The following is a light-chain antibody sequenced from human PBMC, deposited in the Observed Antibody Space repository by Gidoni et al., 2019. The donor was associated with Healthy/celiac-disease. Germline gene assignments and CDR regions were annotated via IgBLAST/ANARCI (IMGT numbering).Light chain of an antibody. V-gene: IGKV1-5*03. CDR1: QSISSW. Sequence: DIQMTQSPSTLSASVGDRVTITCRASQSISSWLAWYQQKPGKAPKLLIYKASSLESGVPSRFSGSGSGTEFTLTISSLQPDDFATYYCQQTWTFXQXTKVXIK. CDR2: KAS. J-gene: IGKJ1*01. CDR3: QQTWT.